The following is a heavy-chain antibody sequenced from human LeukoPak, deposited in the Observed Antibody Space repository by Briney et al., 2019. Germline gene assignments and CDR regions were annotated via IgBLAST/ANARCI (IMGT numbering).Heavy chain of an antibody. Sequence: GGSLRLSCAGSGFTFSSHGMNWVRQAPGKGLEWVSFISYNSNYIFCADSVKGRFTISRDNAKNSLYLQMNSLRAEDTAVYYCARADYYETSGPFGYWGQGTLVIVSS. CDR3: ARADYYETSGPFGY. D-gene: IGHD3-22*01. V-gene: IGHV3-21*01. CDR2: ISYNSNYI. J-gene: IGHJ4*02. CDR1: GFTFSSHG.